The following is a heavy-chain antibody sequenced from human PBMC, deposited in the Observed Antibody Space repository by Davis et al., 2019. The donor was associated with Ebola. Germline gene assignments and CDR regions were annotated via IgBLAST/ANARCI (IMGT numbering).Heavy chain of an antibody. J-gene: IGHJ4*02. CDR1: GGSISSHD. CDR2: VYYSGST. D-gene: IGHD6-13*01. V-gene: IGHV4-59*11. Sequence: PSETLSLTCSVSGGSISSHDWTWIRQPPGKGLEWIGYVYYSGSTNYNPSLKSRVTISVDTSKNQFSLKLSSATAADTAVYYCARSAGYSSSPDYWGQGTLVTVSS. CDR3: ARSAGYSSSPDY.